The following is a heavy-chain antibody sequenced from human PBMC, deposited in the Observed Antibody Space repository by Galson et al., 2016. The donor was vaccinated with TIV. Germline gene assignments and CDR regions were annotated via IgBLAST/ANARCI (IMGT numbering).Heavy chain of an antibody. CDR2: IYPDDSDT. J-gene: IGHJ6*02. Sequence: QSGAEVKRPGESLRISCKTSGYIFISYWIAWVRQMPGKGLEWMGIIYPDDSDTTYSPSFQGQVTISVDKSISTAYLQWSSLKASDTAIYYCARGVVQATAIYGMDVWGQGTTVTVSS. V-gene: IGHV5-51*01. CDR1: GYIFISYW. CDR3: ARGVVQATAIYGMDV. D-gene: IGHD2-2*01.